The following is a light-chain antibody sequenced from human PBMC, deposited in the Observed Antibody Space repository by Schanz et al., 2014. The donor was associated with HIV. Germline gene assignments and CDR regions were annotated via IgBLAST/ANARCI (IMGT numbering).Light chain of an antibody. Sequence: QSARTQPASVSGSPGQSISISCTGTSGDVGSYNYVSWYQQHPGKAPKLMIYEVSERPSGVPDRFSGSKSGNTASLTVSGLQADDEADYYCSSYAATSNVLFGGGTKLTVL. CDR2: EVS. V-gene: IGLV2-8*01. CDR1: SGDVGSYNY. J-gene: IGLJ3*02. CDR3: SSYAATSNVL.